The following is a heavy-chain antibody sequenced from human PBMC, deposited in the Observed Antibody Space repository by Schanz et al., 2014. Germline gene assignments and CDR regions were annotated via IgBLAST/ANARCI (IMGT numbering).Heavy chain of an antibody. Sequence: VQLVESGGGLVKPGGSLRLSCAASGFTFSDAWMTWVRQAPGKGLEWVSDISDSGDSTHYADSVKGRFTISRDNAKNSLFLQMNSLSAEDTAVYYCAKVAPAATYLDPWGQGTLVTVSS. CDR1: GFTFSDAW. CDR2: ISDSGDST. D-gene: IGHD2-2*01. V-gene: IGHV3-11*01. J-gene: IGHJ5*02. CDR3: AKVAPAATYLDP.